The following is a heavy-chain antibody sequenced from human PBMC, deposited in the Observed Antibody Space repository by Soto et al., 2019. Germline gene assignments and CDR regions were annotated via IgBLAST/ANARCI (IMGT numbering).Heavy chain of an antibody. D-gene: IGHD2-2*01. CDR1: GYTFTSYA. Sequence: ASVKVSCKASGYTFTSYAMHWVRQAPGQRLEWMGWINAGNGNTKYSQKFQGRVTITRDTSASTAYMELSSLRSEDTAVYYCARGPRVVVPAAMYDYWSQGTLVTVSS. CDR3: ARGPRVVVPAAMYDY. J-gene: IGHJ4*02. V-gene: IGHV1-3*01. CDR2: INAGNGNT.